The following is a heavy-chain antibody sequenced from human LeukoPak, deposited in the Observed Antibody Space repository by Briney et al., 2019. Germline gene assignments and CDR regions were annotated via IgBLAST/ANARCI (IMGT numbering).Heavy chain of an antibody. J-gene: IGHJ6*02. CDR3: ARDGGIVGAIDGMDV. Sequence: GGSLRLSCAASGFTFSSYGMHWVRQAPGKGLEWVAVIWYGGSNKYYADSVKGRFTISRDNSKNTLYLQMNSLRAEDTAVYYCARDGGIVGAIDGMDVWGQGTTVTVSS. CDR2: IWYGGSNK. V-gene: IGHV3-33*01. CDR1: GFTFSSYG. D-gene: IGHD1-26*01.